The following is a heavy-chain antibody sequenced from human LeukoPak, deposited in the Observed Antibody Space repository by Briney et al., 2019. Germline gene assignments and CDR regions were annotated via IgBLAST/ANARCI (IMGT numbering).Heavy chain of an antibody. Sequence: MTSETLSLTCTASGGSIDTYYWTWIRQPPGKGPEWIGDFSYSGSTSYSPSLKSRVTISVDTSKNQISLKLTSATAADTAFYYCACLSVSHNNYFDYWGQGILVIVSS. CDR1: GGSIDTYY. D-gene: IGHD5/OR15-5a*01. CDR3: ACLSVSHNNYFDY. V-gene: IGHV4-59*08. J-gene: IGHJ4*02. CDR2: FSYSGST.